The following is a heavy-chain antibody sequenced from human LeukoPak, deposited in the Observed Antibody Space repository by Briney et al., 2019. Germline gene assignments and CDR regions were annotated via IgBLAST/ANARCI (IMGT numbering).Heavy chain of an antibody. Sequence: PGGSLRLSCAASGFTFSNYAMSWVRQAPGKGLKWVSLIYSGGSTYYADSVKGRFTISRDDSKNTLFLQMNSLRAEDTAVYYCARGTLNQWLVPLRAFDIWGQGTMVTVSS. CDR2: IYSGGST. CDR3: ARGTLNQWLVPLRAFDI. D-gene: IGHD6-19*01. CDR1: GFTFSNYA. V-gene: IGHV3-66*01. J-gene: IGHJ3*02.